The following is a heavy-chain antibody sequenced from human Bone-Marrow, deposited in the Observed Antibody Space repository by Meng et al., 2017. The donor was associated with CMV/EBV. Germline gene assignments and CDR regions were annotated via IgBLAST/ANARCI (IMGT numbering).Heavy chain of an antibody. V-gene: IGHV3-11*01. CDR3: ARDSRTYYDFWSGQLDAFDI. J-gene: IGHJ3*02. Sequence: GESLKISCAASGFSFSDYYMSWIRQAPAKGLEWVSYISSSAATIYYADSVKGRFTISRDNAKNSLFLQMNSLRAEDTAVYYCARDSRTYYDFWSGQLDAFDIWGQGTMVTVSS. CDR2: ISSSAATI. CDR1: GFSFSDYY. D-gene: IGHD3-3*01.